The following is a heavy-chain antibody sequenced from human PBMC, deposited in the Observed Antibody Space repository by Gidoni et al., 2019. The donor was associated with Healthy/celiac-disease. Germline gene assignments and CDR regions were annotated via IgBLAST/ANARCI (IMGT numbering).Heavy chain of an antibody. D-gene: IGHD3-22*01. J-gene: IGHJ4*02. V-gene: IGHV3-23*01. CDR2: ISGSGGST. Sequence: EVQLLESGGGLVKPGGSLRLSCAASGFTFSSYAMSWVRQDPGKGLEWVSAISGSGGSTYYADSVKGRFTISRDNSKNTLYLQMNSLRAEDTAVYYCAKDLGTMIVRDYWGQGTLVTVSS. CDR1: GFTFSSYA. CDR3: AKDLGTMIVRDY.